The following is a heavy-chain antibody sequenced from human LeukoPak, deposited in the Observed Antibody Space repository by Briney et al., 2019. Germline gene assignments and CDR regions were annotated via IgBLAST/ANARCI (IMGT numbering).Heavy chain of an antibody. CDR1: GGSISSGGYS. V-gene: IGHV4-30-2*01. Sequence: SETLSLTCAVSGGSISSGGYSWSWIRQPPGRGLEWIGYIYHSGSTYYNPSLKSRVTISVDTSKNQFSLKLSSVTAADTAVYYCARDSRRELLHAFDIWGQGTMVTVSS. CDR3: ARDSRRELLHAFDI. J-gene: IGHJ3*02. D-gene: IGHD1-26*01. CDR2: IYHSGST.